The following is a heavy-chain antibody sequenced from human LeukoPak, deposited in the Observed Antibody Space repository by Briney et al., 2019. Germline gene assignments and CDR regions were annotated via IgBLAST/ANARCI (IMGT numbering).Heavy chain of an antibody. V-gene: IGHV3-7*01. D-gene: IGHD4-17*01. CDR2: INKDGSER. J-gene: IGHJ4*02. CDR3: ARESKGRSKIDY. CDR1: GFTSGDYA. Sequence: PGGSLRLSCTASGFTSGDYAMSWFRQAPGKGLEWVANINKDGSERYNVDSVKGRFTISRDNANKSLYLQMNSLRAEDTSVYYCARESKGRSKIDYWGQGTLVTVSS.